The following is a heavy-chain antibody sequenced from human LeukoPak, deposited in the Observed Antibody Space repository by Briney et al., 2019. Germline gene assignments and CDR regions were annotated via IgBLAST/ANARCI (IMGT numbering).Heavy chain of an antibody. V-gene: IGHV2-5*02. CDR1: GFSLSTSGVG. CDR3: AHRGIAVAGTGVWYNWFDP. D-gene: IGHD6-19*01. Sequence: SGPTLVNPTQTLTLTFTFAGFSLSTSGVGVGWIRQPPGKALEWLALIYWDDDKRYSPSLKSRLTITKDTSKNQVVLTMTNMDPVDTATYSCAHRGIAVAGTGVWYNWFDPWGQGTLVTVSS. CDR2: IYWDDDK. J-gene: IGHJ5*02.